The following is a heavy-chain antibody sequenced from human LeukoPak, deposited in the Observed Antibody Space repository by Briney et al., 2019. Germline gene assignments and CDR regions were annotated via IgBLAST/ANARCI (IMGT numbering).Heavy chain of an antibody. D-gene: IGHD1-26*01. CDR1: GGSVSSGSYY. J-gene: IGHJ5*02. CDR3: ARHVSDSGSCVLSALTA. V-gene: IGHV4-39*01. CDR2: IYYSGTT. Sequence: SETLSLTCTVSGGSVSSGSYYWSWIRQPPGKGLEWIGSIYYSGTTYHNPSLKSRVTISVDTSKNQFSLRLSSVTAADTAVYYCARHVSDSGSCVLSALTAWGQGTLVTVSS.